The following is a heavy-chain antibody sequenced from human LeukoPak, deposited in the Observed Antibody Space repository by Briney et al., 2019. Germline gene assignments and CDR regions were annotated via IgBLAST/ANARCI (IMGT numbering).Heavy chain of an antibody. V-gene: IGHV3-74*01. Sequence: QPGGSLRLSCAGSGFTFSNYWMHWVRQAPGKGLVWVSRINSDGSSTSYADSVKGRFTISRDNAKNTLYLQMNSLRAEDTAVYYCAREGSFLGYGVDVWGKETTVTVSS. CDR1: GFTFSNYW. CDR2: INSDGSST. CDR3: AREGSFLGYGVDV. J-gene: IGHJ6*04. D-gene: IGHD1-26*01.